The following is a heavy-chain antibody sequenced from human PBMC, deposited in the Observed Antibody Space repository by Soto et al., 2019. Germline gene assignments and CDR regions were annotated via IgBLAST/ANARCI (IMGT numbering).Heavy chain of an antibody. V-gene: IGHV3-9*01. D-gene: IGHD6-13*01. J-gene: IGHJ4*02. CDR1: GFTFDDYA. Sequence: DVQLVESGGGLVQPGRSLRLSCAASGFTFDDYAMHWVRQAPGKGLEWVSGISWNSGSIGYADSVKGRFTISRDNAKNSLYLQMNSLRAEDTALYYCAKADRYSSSYSSDYWGQGTLVTVSS. CDR3: AKADRYSSSYSSDY. CDR2: ISWNSGSI.